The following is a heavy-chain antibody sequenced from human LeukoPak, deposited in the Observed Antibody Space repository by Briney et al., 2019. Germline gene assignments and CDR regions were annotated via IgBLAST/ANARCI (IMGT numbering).Heavy chain of an antibody. J-gene: IGHJ4*02. D-gene: IGHD4-17*01. CDR2: ISWNSGSI. CDR1: GFTFDDYA. V-gene: IGHV3-9*01. CDR3: ARGLYGDPPGFDY. Sequence: GGSLRLSCAASGFTFDDYAMHWVRQAPGKGLEWVSGISWNSGSIGYADSVKGRFTISRDNAKNTLYLQMNSLTVEDTALYYCARGLYGDPPGFDYWGQGSLVTVSS.